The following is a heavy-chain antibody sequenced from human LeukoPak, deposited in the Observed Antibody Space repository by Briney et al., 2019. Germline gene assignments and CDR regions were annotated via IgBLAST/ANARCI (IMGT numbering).Heavy chain of an antibody. Sequence: GGSLRLSCAASGFTFSSYAMHWVRQAPGKGLEWVAVISCDGSNKYYADSVKGRFTISRDNSKNTLYLQMNSLRAEDTAVYYCARDLHDSSGYWGQGTLVTVSS. D-gene: IGHD3-22*01. CDR1: GFTFSSYA. V-gene: IGHV3-30-3*01. J-gene: IGHJ4*02. CDR2: ISCDGSNK. CDR3: ARDLHDSSGY.